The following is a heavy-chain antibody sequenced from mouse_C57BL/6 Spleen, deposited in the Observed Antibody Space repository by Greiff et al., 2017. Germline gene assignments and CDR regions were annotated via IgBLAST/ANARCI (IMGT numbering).Heavy chain of an antibody. CDR3: ARRGDYGWYFDV. CDR1: GYAFSSYW. CDR2: IYPGDGDT. V-gene: IGHV1-80*01. D-gene: IGHD2-4*01. Sequence: QVQLQQSGAELVKPGASVKISCKASGYAFSSYWMNWVKQRPGKGLEWIGQIYPGDGDTNYTGKFKGKATLTADKSSSTAYMQLSSLASEDSAVXFCARRGDYGWYFDVWGTGTTVTVSS. J-gene: IGHJ1*03.